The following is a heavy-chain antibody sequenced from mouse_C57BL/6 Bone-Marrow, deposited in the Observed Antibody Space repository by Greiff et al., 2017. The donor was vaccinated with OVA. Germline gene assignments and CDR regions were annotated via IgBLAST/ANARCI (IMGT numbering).Heavy chain of an antibody. CDR2: ISSGGDYI. D-gene: IGHD1-1*01. Sequence: EVQRVESGEGLVKPGGSLKLSCAASGFTFSSYAMSWVRQTPEKRLEWVAYISSGGDYIYYADTVKGRFTISRDNARNTLYLQMSSLKSEDTAMYYCTRGIIPYAMDYWGQGTSVTVSS. CDR3: TRGIIPYAMDY. J-gene: IGHJ4*01. V-gene: IGHV5-9-1*02. CDR1: GFTFSSYA.